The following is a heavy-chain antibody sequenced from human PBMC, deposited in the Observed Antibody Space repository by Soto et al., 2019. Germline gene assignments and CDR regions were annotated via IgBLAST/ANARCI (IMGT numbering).Heavy chain of an antibody. D-gene: IGHD1-26*01. CDR3: ARAGVGATRYFDY. CDR1: GGSISSYY. J-gene: IGHJ4*02. CDR2: IYYSGST. V-gene: IGHV4-59*01. Sequence: QVQLQESGPGLVKPSETLSLTCTVSGGSISSYYWRWIRQPPGKGLEWIGYIYYSGSTNYNPSLKSRVTISVDTSKNQFSLKLSSVTAADTAVYYCARAGVGATRYFDYWGQGTLVTVSS.